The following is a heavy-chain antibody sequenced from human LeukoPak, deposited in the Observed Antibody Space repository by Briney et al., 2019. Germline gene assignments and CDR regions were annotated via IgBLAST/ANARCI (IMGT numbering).Heavy chain of an antibody. CDR1: GYTFTGYY. V-gene: IGHV1-2*06. CDR2: INPNSGGT. CDR3: ARAQAIAARHFDY. D-gene: IGHD6-6*01. Sequence: ASVKVSCKASGYTFTGYYMHWVRQAPGQGLEWMGRINPNSGGTNYAQKFQGRVTMTRDTSISTAYMELSRLRSDDTAVYYCARAQAIAARHFDYWGQGTLVTVSS. J-gene: IGHJ4*02.